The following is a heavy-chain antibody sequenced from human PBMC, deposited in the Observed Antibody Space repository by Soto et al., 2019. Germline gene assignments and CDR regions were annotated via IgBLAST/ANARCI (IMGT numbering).Heavy chain of an antibody. V-gene: IGHV4-34*01. D-gene: IGHD5-12*01. J-gene: IGHJ6*02. CDR2: INHSRST. CDR1: GGSFSGYY. CDR3: ARERRIVATITDYYYGMDV. Sequence: SETLSLTCAVYGGSFSGYYWSWIRQPPGKXLEWIGEINHSRSTNYNPSLKSRVTISVDTSKNQVSLKVSSVTAADTAVYYCARERRIVATITDYYYGMDVWGQGTTVTVSS.